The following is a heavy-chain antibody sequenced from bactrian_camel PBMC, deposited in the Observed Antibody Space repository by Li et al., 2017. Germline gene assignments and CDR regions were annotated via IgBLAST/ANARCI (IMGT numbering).Heavy chain of an antibody. CDR3: AAGRRLSCYGSGCYSSCNGY. J-gene: IGHJ4*01. V-gene: IGHV3S53*01. CDR1: GNTYTHYC. D-gene: IGHD5*01. Sequence: HVQLVESGGGSVQPGGSLRLSCEASGNTYTHYCMGWFRQGPGKEREGVATIESDGKTSYTDSVKGRFTISKDNAKNTLYLQMNSLKPDDTAMYYCAAGRRLSCYGSGCYSSCNGYWGQGTQVTVS. CDR2: IESDGKT.